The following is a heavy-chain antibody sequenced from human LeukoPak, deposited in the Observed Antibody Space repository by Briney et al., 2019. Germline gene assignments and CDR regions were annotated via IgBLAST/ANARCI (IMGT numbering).Heavy chain of an antibody. D-gene: IGHD6-13*01. V-gene: IGHV3-23*01. J-gene: IGHJ4*02. Sequence: PGGSLRLSRAASGFTFSNYAMSWVRQAPGKGLEWVSSISGSGGTTYLADSVKGRFTLSRDNSKNTLYLQMNSLRAEDTVLYYCAKPSGGSTWYNFDYWGQGTLVTVSS. CDR3: AKPSGGSTWYNFDY. CDR2: ISGSGGTT. CDR1: GFTFSNYA.